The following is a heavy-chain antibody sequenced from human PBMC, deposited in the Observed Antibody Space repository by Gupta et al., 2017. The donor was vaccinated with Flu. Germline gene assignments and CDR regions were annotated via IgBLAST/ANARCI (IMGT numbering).Heavy chain of an antibody. J-gene: IGHJ4*02. CDR1: GFTFSSYS. D-gene: IGHD6-19*01. V-gene: IGHV3-21*01. CDR2: ISSSSSYI. CDR3: ARGNRWLPSPDY. Sequence: EVQLVESGGGLVKPGGSLRLSCAASGFTFSSYSMNWVRQAPGKGLEGVLYISSSSSYIYYADSVKGRFTISRKKAKNSPYLEMNRLGAEEKAFYYFARGNRWLPSPDYRGQGTLVTVSS.